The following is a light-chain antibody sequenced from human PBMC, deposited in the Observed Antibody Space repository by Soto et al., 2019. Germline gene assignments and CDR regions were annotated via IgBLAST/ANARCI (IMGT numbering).Light chain of an antibody. J-gene: IGKJ1*01. CDR1: QNILFSSTNENY. Sequence: DIVMTQSPDSLAVSLGERATINCKSSQNILFSSTNENYLAWYQQQPGHPPRLLIYWASTRESGVPERFSGSGSGTYFTLTISSLQAEDVAVYYCQQYYATPRTFGQGTRVEIK. CDR2: WAS. CDR3: QQYYATPRT. V-gene: IGKV4-1*01.